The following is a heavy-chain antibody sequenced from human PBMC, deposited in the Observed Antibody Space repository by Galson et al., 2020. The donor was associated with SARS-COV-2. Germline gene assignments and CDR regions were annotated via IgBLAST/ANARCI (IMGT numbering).Heavy chain of an antibody. D-gene: IGHD2-15*01. J-gene: IGHJ4*02. Sequence: GESLKISCKASGYIFTIYSISWVRQAPGQGLEWMGWVSPENGNTKFAQKFQGRVTMTTDTSTSTAYMELKNLRDDDTAVYYCARAGAFDGGNPRFDSWGQGTLVTVSS. CDR3: ARAGAFDGGNPRFDS. V-gene: IGHV1-18*04. CDR2: VSPENGNT. CDR1: GYIFTIYS.